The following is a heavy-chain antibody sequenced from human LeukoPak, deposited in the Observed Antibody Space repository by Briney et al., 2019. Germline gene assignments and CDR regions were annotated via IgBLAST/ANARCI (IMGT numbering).Heavy chain of an antibody. CDR1: GFTFSSYA. CDR2: ISYDGSNK. Sequence: GGSLRLSCAASGFTFSSYAMHWVRQAPGKGLEWVAVISYDGSNKYYADSVKGRFTISRDNSKNTLYLQMNSLRAEDTAVYYCARDKGSSSLLYYYYMDVWGKGTTVTVSS. D-gene: IGHD6-6*01. V-gene: IGHV3-30-3*01. J-gene: IGHJ6*03. CDR3: ARDKGSSSLLYYYYMDV.